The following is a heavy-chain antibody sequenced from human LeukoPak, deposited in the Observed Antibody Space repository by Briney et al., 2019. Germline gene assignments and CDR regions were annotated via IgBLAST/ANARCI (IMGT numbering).Heavy chain of an antibody. CDR3: ARLEGSGWPYYYYGMDV. V-gene: IGHV4-39*01. J-gene: IGHJ6*02. CDR2: IYYSGST. D-gene: IGHD6-19*01. CDR1: GGSISSSSYY. Sequence: SETLSLTCTVSGGSISSSSYYWGWIRQPPGKGLEWIGSIYYSGSTYYNPSLKSRVTISVDTSKNQFSLKLSSVTAADTAVYYCARLEGSGWPYYYYGMDVCGQGTTVTVSS.